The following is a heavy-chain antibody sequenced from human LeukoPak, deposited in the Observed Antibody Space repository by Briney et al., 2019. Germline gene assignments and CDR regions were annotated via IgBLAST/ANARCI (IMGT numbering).Heavy chain of an antibody. J-gene: IGHJ4*02. Sequence: SETLSLTCTVSGGSISSAYYWSWIRQPPGKGLEWIGCIYYTGSTSYNPSLKSRVTISLDTSKNQFSLKLSSVTAADTAVYYCARREGYAYSYSIDYWGQGTLATVSS. D-gene: IGHD2-15*01. CDR1: GGSISSAYY. CDR2: IYYTGST. CDR3: ARREGYAYSYSIDY. V-gene: IGHV4-59*08.